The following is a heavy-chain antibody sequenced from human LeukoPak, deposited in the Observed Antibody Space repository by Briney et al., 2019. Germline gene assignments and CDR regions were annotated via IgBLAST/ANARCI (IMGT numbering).Heavy chain of an antibody. D-gene: IGHD3-9*01. CDR2: VYKGGTA. CDR3: ARGSGDILTGYSGMDV. CDR1: GFPVGSYY. J-gene: IGHJ6*02. Sequence: GGSLRLSCEASGFPVGSYYLTWVRQAPGKGLEWVSAVYKGGTAYYAESVKGRFTVSRDNSKNSFSLQMNSLSADDTAVYYCARGSGDILTGYSGMDVWGQGTTVIVSS. V-gene: IGHV3-53*01.